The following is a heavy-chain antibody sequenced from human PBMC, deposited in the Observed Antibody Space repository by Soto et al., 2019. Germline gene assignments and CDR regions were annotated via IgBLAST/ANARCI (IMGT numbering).Heavy chain of an antibody. CDR2: IYYSGST. J-gene: IGHJ6*02. D-gene: IGHD6-19*01. V-gene: IGHV4-39*01. Sequence: SETLSLTCTVSGGSISSSSYYWGWIRQPPGKGLEWIGSIYYSGSTYYNPSLKSRVTISVDTSKNQFSLKLSSVTAADTAVYYCARLNRIAVAVHGMDVWGQGTTVTVSS. CDR1: GGSISSSSYY. CDR3: ARLNRIAVAVHGMDV.